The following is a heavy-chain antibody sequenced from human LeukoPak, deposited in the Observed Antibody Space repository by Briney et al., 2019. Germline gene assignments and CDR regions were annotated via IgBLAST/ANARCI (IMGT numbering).Heavy chain of an antibody. J-gene: IGHJ3*01. CDR1: GFIFSDYS. V-gene: IGHV3-72*01. CDR3: ASHGGSLPPS. Sequence: GGSLRLSCAASGFIFSDYSLNWVRQAPGKGLEWVGRTRNKANSYTTEYAASVKGRFTISRDDSKNSLYLLMNSLKTEDTAVYYCASHGGSLPPSWGQGTMVTVSS. CDR2: TRNKANSYTT. D-gene: IGHD4-23*01.